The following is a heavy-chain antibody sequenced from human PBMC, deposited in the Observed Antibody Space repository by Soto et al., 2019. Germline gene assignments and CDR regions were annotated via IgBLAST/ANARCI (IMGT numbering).Heavy chain of an antibody. CDR1: GGTFSSYT. CDR2: IIPILGIA. J-gene: IGHJ5*02. CDR3: ASAYYYGSGSYT. D-gene: IGHD3-10*01. V-gene: IGHV1-69*02. Sequence: QVQLVQSGAEVKKPGSSVKVSCKASGGTFSSYTISCVRQAPGQGLEWMGRIIPILGIANYAQKFQGRVTITADKSTSTAYMELSSLRSEDTAVYYCASAYYYGSGSYTWGQGTLVTVSS.